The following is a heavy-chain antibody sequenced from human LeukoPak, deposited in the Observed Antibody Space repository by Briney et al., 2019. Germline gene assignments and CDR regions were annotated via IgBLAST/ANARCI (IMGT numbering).Heavy chain of an antibody. Sequence: SETLSLTCTVSGGSISSYYWSWIRQPPGKGLEWIGYIYYSGSTNYNPSLKSRVTISVDTSKNQFSLKLSSVTAADTAVYYCAREVGATRTYYFDYWGQGTLVTVSS. CDR3: AREVGATRTYYFDY. V-gene: IGHV4-59*01. J-gene: IGHJ4*02. CDR2: IYYSGST. CDR1: GGSISSYY. D-gene: IGHD1-26*01.